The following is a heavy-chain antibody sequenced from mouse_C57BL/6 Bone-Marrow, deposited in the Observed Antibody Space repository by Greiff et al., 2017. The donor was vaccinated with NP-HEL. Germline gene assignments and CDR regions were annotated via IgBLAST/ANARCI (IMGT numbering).Heavy chain of an antibody. CDR2: ISNGGGST. J-gene: IGHJ4*01. Sequence: EVNVVESGGGLVQPGGSLKLSCAASGFTFSDYYMYWVRQTPEKRLEWVAYISNGGGSTYYPDTVKGRFTISRDNAKNTLYLQMSRLKSDDTAMYYCARPHYYGMGIMDYWGQGTSVTVSS. D-gene: IGHD1-1*01. CDR3: ARPHYYGMGIMDY. CDR1: GFTFSDYY. V-gene: IGHV5-12*01.